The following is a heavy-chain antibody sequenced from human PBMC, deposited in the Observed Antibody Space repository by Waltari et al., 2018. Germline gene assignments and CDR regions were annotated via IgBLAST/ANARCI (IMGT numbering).Heavy chain of an antibody. J-gene: IGHJ4*02. V-gene: IGHV3-43D*03. CDR2: ISWDGGST. Sequence: EVQLVESGGVVVQPGGSLRLSCAASGFTFDGSAMHWVRQAPGKGLEWVSLISWDGGSTYYADSVKGRFTISRDNSKNSLYLQMKSLRAEDTALYYCAKPIHSSGQNYFDYWGQGTLVTVSS. CDR3: AKPIHSSGQNYFDY. CDR1: GFTFDGSA. D-gene: IGHD6-19*01.